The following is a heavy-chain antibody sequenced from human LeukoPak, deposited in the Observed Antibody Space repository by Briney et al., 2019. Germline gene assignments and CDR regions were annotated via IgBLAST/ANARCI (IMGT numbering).Heavy chain of an antibody. D-gene: IGHD6-19*01. CDR3: ARGVTGGWYGDFQH. CDR2: IYYSGST. V-gene: IGHV4-59*01. Sequence: SETLSLTCTVSGGSINTYFWSWIRQPPGNGLEGIGYIYYSGSTNYNPSLKSRVTISVDTSKNQFSLKLSSVTAADTAVYYCARGVTGGWYGDFQHWGQGTLVTVSS. J-gene: IGHJ1*01. CDR1: GGSINTYF.